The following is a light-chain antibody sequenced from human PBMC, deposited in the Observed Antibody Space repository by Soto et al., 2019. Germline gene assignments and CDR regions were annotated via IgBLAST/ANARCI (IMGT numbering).Light chain of an antibody. Sequence: DIQMTQSPSTLSASVGDRVTITCRASHSISSWLAWYQQKPGKAPKLLSNNASSLESGVPSRFSGSGSGTEFTLTISSLQPDDLATYYCQQYYSCPFTFGPGTKVDIK. CDR2: NAS. V-gene: IGKV1-5*01. J-gene: IGKJ3*01. CDR3: QQYYSCPFT. CDR1: HSISSW.